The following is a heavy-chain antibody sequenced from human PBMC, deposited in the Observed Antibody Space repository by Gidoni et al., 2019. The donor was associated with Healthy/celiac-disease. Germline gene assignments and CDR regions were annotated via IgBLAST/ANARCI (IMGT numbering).Heavy chain of an antibody. CDR2: IYYSGST. CDR1: CGSISSYY. V-gene: IGHV4-59*08. CDR3: AGLSLYHYDSSGYYFPDAFDI. Sequence: QVQLQESGPGLVKPSETLYLTCTVSCGSISSYYWSWIRQPPGKGLEWIGYIYYSGSTNYNPSLKSRVTISVDTSKNQFSLKLSSVTAADTAVYYCAGLSLYHYDSSGYYFPDAFDIWGQGTMVTVSS. J-gene: IGHJ3*02. D-gene: IGHD3-22*01.